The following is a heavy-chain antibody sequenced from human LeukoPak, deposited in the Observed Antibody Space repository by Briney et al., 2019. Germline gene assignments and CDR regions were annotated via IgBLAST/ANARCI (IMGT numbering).Heavy chain of an antibody. CDR2: INHSGST. J-gene: IGHJ4*02. D-gene: IGHD7-27*01. V-gene: IGHV4-34*01. CDR1: GGSISSYY. Sequence: SETLSLTCTVSGGSISSYYWSWIRQPPGKGLEWIGEINHSGSTNYNPSLKSRVTISVDTSKNQFSLKLSSVTAADTAVYYCARLGTHYYFDYWGQGTPVTVSS. CDR3: ARLGTHYYFDY.